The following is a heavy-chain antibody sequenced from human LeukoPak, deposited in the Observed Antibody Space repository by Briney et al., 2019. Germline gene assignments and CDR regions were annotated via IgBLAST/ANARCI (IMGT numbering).Heavy chain of an antibody. J-gene: IGHJ4*02. CDR1: GFTFSSYS. CDR3: ARKVQVPAATVIDN. CDR2: ISTSSSYI. D-gene: IGHD2-2*01. Sequence: PGRSLRLSCVASGFTFSSYSMNWVRQAPGKGLEWVSSISTSSSYIYYADSVKARFTISRDNAKNSLYLQMNSLRAEDTAVYYCARKVQVPAATVIDNWGQGTLVTVSS. V-gene: IGHV3-21*01.